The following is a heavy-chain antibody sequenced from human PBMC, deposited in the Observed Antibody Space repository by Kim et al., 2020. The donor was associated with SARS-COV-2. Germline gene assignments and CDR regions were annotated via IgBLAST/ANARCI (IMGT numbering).Heavy chain of an antibody. CDR2: ISSSGSTI. CDR1: GFTFSSYE. CDR3: ARETPLALFDI. J-gene: IGHJ3*02. V-gene: IGHV3-48*03. Sequence: GGSLRLSCAASGFTFSSYEMNWVRQAPGKGLEWVSYISSSGSTIYYADSVKGRFTISRDNAKNSLYLQMNSLRAEDTAVYYCARETPLALFDIWGQGTMVTVSS.